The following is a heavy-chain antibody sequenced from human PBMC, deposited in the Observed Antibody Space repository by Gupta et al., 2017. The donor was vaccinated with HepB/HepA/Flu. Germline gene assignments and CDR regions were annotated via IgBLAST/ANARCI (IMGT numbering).Heavy chain of an antibody. CDR1: GFPFGDYA. Sequence: EVQLVESGGGLVQPGRSLRLSCTASGFPFGDYAMSWVRQAPGKGLEWVGCIRSKAYGGTTEYAASVKGRFTISRDDSKSIAYLQMNSLKTEDTAVYYCTRASEWGGYNWFDPWGQGTLVTVSS. V-gene: IGHV3-49*04. D-gene: IGHD3-16*01. J-gene: IGHJ5*02. CDR2: IRSKAYGGTT. CDR3: TRASEWGGYNWFDP.